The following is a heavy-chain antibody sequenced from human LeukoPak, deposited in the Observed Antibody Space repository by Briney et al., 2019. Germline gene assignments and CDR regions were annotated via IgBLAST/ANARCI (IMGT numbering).Heavy chain of an antibody. V-gene: IGHV1-2*02. Sequence: ASVKVSCKASGYTFTGYYMHWVRQAPGQGLEWMGWINPNSGGTNYAQKFRGRVTMTRDTSISTAYMELSRLRSDDTAVYYCARDGVSVVPAAILYWFDPWGQGTLVTVSS. D-gene: IGHD2-2*01. J-gene: IGHJ5*02. CDR2: INPNSGGT. CDR3: ARDGVSVVPAAILYWFDP. CDR1: GYTFTGYY.